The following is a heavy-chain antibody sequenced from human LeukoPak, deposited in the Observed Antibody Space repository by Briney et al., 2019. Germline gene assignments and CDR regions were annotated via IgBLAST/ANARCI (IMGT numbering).Heavy chain of an antibody. CDR2: INAGNGNT. J-gene: IGHJ4*02. CDR1: GYTFTSYA. CDR3: ARAPRGYSYGYFDY. Sequence: ASVKVSCKASGYTFTSYAMHWVRQAPGQRLEWMGWINAGNGNTKYSQEFQGRVTITRDTSASTAYMELSSLRSEDMAVYYCARAPRGYSYGYFDYWGQGTLVTVSS. D-gene: IGHD5-18*01. V-gene: IGHV1-3*03.